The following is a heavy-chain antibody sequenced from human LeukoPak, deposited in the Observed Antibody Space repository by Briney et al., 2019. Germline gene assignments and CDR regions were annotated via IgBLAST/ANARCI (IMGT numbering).Heavy chain of an antibody. CDR3: AKGGRTVRDFDY. CDR1: GFTFSSYA. Sequence: GSLRLSCAASGFTFSSYAMSWDRQAPGKGLEWVSAISGSGGSTYYADSVKGRFTISRDNSKNTLYLQMNSLRAEDTAVYYCAKGGRTVRDFDYWGQGTLVTVSS. J-gene: IGHJ4*02. D-gene: IGHD3-16*01. V-gene: IGHV3-23*01. CDR2: ISGSGGST.